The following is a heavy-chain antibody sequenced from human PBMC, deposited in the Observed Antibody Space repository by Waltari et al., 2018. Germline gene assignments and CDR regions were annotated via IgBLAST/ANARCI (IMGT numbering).Heavy chain of an antibody. V-gene: IGHV3-30*18. Sequence: QVQLMESGGGVVQPGRSPRLSCAASGFPFSNYGMHWVCQAPGKGLEWVAVRSYDGSNKNYADSVKGRFTISRDNSKDTLFLQMNSLRTEDTAVYYCAKAKGQWLDANLDHWGQGTLVTVSS. CDR1: GFPFSNYG. D-gene: IGHD6-19*01. CDR2: RSYDGSNK. CDR3: AKAKGQWLDANLDH. J-gene: IGHJ4*02.